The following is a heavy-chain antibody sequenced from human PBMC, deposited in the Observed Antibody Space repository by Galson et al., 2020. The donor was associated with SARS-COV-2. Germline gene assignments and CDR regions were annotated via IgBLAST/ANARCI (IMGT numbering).Heavy chain of an antibody. CDR3: ARDDRGAHDSGRMGPYYYHGMDV. D-gene: IGHD3-3*01. Sequence: GGSLRLSCAASGFTFSTYWMTWVRQTPGKGLEWVANINKDGSERYYADSVEGRFTISRDNARNSLSLQMNNLRAEDTAVYFCARDDRGAHDSGRMGPYYYHGMDVWGQGTTVTVSS. J-gene: IGHJ6*01. CDR2: INKDGSER. V-gene: IGHV3-7*01. CDR1: GFTFSTYW.